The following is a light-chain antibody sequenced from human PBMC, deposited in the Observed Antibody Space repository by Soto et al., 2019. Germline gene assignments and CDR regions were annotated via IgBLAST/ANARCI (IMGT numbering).Light chain of an antibody. CDR1: QSVLYNSNNKNF. V-gene: IGKV4-1*01. J-gene: IGKJ1*01. CDR2: WAS. CDR3: QQYYTTPWT. Sequence: DIVMTQSPDSLAVSLGERATINCKSSQSVLYNSNNKNFLAWYQQKSGQPPKLLIYWASTRESGVPDRFSGSGSGTDFPLTIGSLQAEDVAVYYCQQYYTTPWTFGQGTKVEVK.